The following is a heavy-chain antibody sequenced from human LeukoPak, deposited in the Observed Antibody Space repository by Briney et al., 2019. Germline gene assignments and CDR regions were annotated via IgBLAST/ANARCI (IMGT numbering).Heavy chain of an antibody. V-gene: IGHV1-2*02. Sequence: ASGKVSCKASGYTFSGYYMHWVRQAPGQGLEWMGWINPNSGGTNYAQKFQGGVTMTRDTSISTAYMELSRLRPDDTAVYYCAKGKHSGTYSASDYWGQGTLFTVSS. D-gene: IGHD1-26*01. J-gene: IGHJ4*02. CDR1: GYTFSGYY. CDR2: INPNSGGT. CDR3: AKGKHSGTYSASDY.